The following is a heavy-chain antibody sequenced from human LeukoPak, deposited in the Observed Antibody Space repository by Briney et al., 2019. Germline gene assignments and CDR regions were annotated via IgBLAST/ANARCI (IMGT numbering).Heavy chain of an antibody. J-gene: IGHJ4*02. CDR3: ARDDGFYSDSSFQDY. CDR1: GFTFSYYW. Sequence: GGSLRLSCAASGFTFSYYWMHWVRQAPGKGLVWVSRISDDGSRTTYADSVKGRFAISRDNAKNTLYLQMNSLRAEDTAVYYCARDDGFYSDSSFQDYWGQGILVTVSS. CDR2: ISDDGSRT. D-gene: IGHD2/OR15-2a*01. V-gene: IGHV3-74*01.